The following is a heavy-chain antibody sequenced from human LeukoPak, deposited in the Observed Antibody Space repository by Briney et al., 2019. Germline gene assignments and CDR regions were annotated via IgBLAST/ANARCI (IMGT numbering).Heavy chain of an antibody. CDR3: ARDMVAGGPDY. CDR1: GFTFSSYW. D-gene: IGHD6-19*01. J-gene: IGHJ4*02. Sequence: GGSLRLSCAASGFTFSSYWMHWVRQAPGRGLVWVSRINSDGITTSYADSVKGRFTISRDNAKNTLYLQMNSLRAEDTAVYYCARDMVAGGPDYWGQGTLVTVSS. V-gene: IGHV3-74*01. CDR2: INSDGITT.